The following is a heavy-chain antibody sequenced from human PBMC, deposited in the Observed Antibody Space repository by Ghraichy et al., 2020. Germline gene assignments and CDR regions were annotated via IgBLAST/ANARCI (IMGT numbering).Heavy chain of an antibody. CDR3: AGAFDI. Sequence: GGSPRLSCAASGFSFSTWNMNWVRQAPGKGLQWVSYISGSGSTIYYADSVKGRFTISRDNARNSLYLQMNSLRDEDTAVYYCAGAFDIWGQGTMVTVSS. V-gene: IGHV3-48*02. CDR2: ISGSGSTI. J-gene: IGHJ3*02. CDR1: GFSFSTWN.